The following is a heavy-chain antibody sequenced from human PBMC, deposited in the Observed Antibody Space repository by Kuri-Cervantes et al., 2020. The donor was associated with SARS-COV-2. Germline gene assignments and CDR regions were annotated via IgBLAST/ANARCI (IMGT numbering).Heavy chain of an antibody. CDR2: TYYRSEWYN. CDR1: GDSVSSNSAA. J-gene: IGHJ4*02. D-gene: IGHD6-19*01. CDR3: ARDHYSSGWTLNDY. Sequence: SETLSLTCAISGDSVSSNSAAWNWIRQSPSRGLEWLGRTYYRSEWYNDYAVSVKSRITINPDTSKNQFSLQLNSVTPEDTAVYYCARDHYSSGWTLNDYWGQGTLVTVSS. V-gene: IGHV6-1*01.